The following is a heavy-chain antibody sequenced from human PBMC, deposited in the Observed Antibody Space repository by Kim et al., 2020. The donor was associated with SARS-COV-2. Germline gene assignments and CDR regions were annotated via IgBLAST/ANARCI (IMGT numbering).Heavy chain of an antibody. CDR2: IYYSGST. J-gene: IGHJ4*02. D-gene: IGHD4-4*01. V-gene: IGHV4-61*01. Sequence: SETLSLTCTVSGGSVSSGSYYWSWIRQPPGKGLEWIGYIYYSGSTNYNPSLKSRVTISVDTSKNQFSLKLSSVTAADTAVYYCARDLEGNYEFDYWGQGTLVTVSS. CDR1: GGSVSSGSYY. CDR3: ARDLEGNYEFDY.